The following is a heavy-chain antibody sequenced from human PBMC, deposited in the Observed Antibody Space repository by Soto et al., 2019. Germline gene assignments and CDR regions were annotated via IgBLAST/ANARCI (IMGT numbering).Heavy chain of an antibody. CDR2: VYYSGST. CDR1: GGSIRSISSY. Sequence: QLQLQESGPGLVKPTETLSLTCTVSGGSIRSISSYWGWIRQPPGKGLEWIGTVYYSGSTYSNPSPKSRLTISADTSKNQFTLKLRSVTAADTAVYFCARQSEYYYAXXXXXPLYGMDVWGQGTTVTVSS. D-gene: IGHD3-10*01. V-gene: IGHV4-39*01. CDR3: ARQSEYYYAXXXXXPLYGMDV. J-gene: IGHJ6*02.